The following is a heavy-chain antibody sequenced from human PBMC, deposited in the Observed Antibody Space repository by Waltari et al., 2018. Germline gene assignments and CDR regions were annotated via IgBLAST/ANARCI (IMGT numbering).Heavy chain of an antibody. Sequence: QVQLQQWGAGLLKPSETLSLTCAVYGGSFSGYYWSWIRQPPGKGLEWIGEINHSGSTHYNPSLKSRVTISVDTSKNQFSLKLSSVTAADTAVYYCARASYSSGFSNWFDPWGQGTLVTVSS. D-gene: IGHD3-22*01. V-gene: IGHV4-34*01. J-gene: IGHJ5*02. CDR3: ARASYSSGFSNWFDP. CDR1: GGSFSGYY. CDR2: INHSGST.